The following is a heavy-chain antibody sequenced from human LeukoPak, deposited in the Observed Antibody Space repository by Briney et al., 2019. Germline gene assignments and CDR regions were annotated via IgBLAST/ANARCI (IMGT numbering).Heavy chain of an antibody. CDR1: GYSFTTYW. CDR3: ARGCSGVTCPNWFDP. V-gene: IGHV5-51*01. D-gene: IGHD2-15*01. Sequence: GESLKISCKGSGYSFTTYWIGWVRQMPGKGLEWMGIIYPGDSDTSYSPSFQGQVTISADKSITTAYLQWSSLKASDTAMYHCARGCSGVTCPNWFDPWGQGTLVTVSS. CDR2: IYPGDSDT. J-gene: IGHJ5*02.